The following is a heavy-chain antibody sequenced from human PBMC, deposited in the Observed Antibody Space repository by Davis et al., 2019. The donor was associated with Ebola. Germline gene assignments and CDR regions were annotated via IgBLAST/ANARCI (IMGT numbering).Heavy chain of an antibody. CDR3: ARRVGARSGFDY. V-gene: IGHV1-8*01. CDR2: MNPNSGNT. D-gene: IGHD1-26*01. CDR1: GYTFTTYD. Sequence: ASVKVSCKTSGYTFTTYDINWVRQATGQGLEWMGWMNPNSGNTGYAQQFQDRITMTRNISTGTAYMELNSLRSEDTAVYYCARRVGARSGFDYWGQGTLGHRLL. J-gene: IGHJ4*01.